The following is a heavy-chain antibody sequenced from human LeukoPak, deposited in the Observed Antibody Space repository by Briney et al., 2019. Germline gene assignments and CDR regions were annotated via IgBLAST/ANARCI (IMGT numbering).Heavy chain of an antibody. J-gene: IGHJ4*02. D-gene: IGHD3-22*01. V-gene: IGHV3-7*03. CDR1: GFTFSSYW. CDR2: IKQDGSEK. Sequence: PGGSLRLSCAASGFTFSSYWMSWVRQAPGKGLEWVANIKQDGSEKYYVDSVKGRFTISRDNSKNTLYLQMNSLRAEDTAVYYCAGGAYYYDSSGPYWGQGTLVTVSA. CDR3: AGGAYYYDSSGPY.